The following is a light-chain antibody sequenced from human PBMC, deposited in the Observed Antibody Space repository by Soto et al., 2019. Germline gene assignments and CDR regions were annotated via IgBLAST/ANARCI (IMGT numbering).Light chain of an antibody. J-gene: IGKJ1*01. CDR3: MQALQPPPA. V-gene: IGKV2-28*01. CDR2: MAS. CDR1: QSLLYINGYNY. Sequence: DIVMTQSPVYLSVTPGEPASISCISSQSLLYINGYNYLDWYLQKPGQSPQLLICMASDRASGVPDRFSGSGSGTNFTLKISRVQAGDVGIYYCMQALQPPPAFGQGTKVEI.